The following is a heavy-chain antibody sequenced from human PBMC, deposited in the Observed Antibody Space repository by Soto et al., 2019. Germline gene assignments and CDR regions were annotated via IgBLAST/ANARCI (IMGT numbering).Heavy chain of an antibody. D-gene: IGHD5-18*01. CDR2: IIPIFGTA. Sequence: QVQLVQSGAEVKKPGSSVKVSCKASGGTFSSYAISWVRQAPGQGLEWMGGIIPIFGTANYAQKFQGRVTITADESTSTAYMERSSLRSEDTAVYYCARVSDTAMVSWLDDWGQGTLVTVSS. J-gene: IGHJ5*02. CDR3: ARVSDTAMVSWLDD. CDR1: GGTFSSYA. V-gene: IGHV1-69*01.